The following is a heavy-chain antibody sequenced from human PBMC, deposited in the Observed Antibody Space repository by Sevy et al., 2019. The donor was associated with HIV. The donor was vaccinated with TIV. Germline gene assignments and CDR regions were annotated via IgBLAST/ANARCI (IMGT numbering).Heavy chain of an antibody. J-gene: IGHJ6*02. V-gene: IGHV3-48*03. CDR2: ISSSGSTI. CDR1: GFTFSSYE. CDR3: ARVFQERSWYYYYYGMDV. D-gene: IGHD6-13*01. Sequence: GGSLRLSCAASGFTFSSYEMNWVRQAPGKGLEWVSYISSSGSTIYYADSVKGRFTISRDNAKNSLYLQMNSLRAEDXXVXYCARVFQERSWYYYYYGMDVWGQGTTVTVSS.